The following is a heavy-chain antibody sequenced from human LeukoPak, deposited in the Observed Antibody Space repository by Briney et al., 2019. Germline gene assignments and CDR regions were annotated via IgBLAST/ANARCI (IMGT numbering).Heavy chain of an antibody. D-gene: IGHD3/OR15-3a*01. Sequence: SETLSLTCTVSDDSITIYYWTWIRQPPGKGLEWIGYIDHTGITNYNPSLNSRVTISRDTSKNHFSLELSSATAADTAVYYCARGLVIDYWGQGTLVTVSS. CDR2: IDHTGIT. CDR1: DDSITIYY. CDR3: ARGLVIDY. J-gene: IGHJ4*02. V-gene: IGHV4-59*01.